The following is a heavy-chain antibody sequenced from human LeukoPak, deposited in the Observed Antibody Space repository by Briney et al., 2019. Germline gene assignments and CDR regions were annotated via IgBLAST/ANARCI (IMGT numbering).Heavy chain of an antibody. CDR2: IYTSGST. D-gene: IGHD4-23*01. J-gene: IGHJ4*02. CDR3: ARGGGNSPL. CDR1: GGSISSGSYY. Sequence: SQTLSLTCTVSGGSISSGSYYWSWIRQPVGKGLEWIGRIYTSGSTNYNPSLKSRVTISVDTSKNQFSLKLSSVTAADTAVYYCARGGGNSPLWGQGTLVTVSS. V-gene: IGHV4-61*02.